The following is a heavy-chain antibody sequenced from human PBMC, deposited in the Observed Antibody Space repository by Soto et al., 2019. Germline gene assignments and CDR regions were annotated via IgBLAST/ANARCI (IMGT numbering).Heavy chain of an antibody. Sequence: SDTLSLTCTVSGGSISSYYWSWIRQPPGKGLEWIVYIYYSGSTNYNPSLKSRVTISVDTSKNQFSLKLSSVTAADTAVYYCARAEGKGYDSSGYYILGDAFDIGGQGTMVPVSS. CDR1: GGSISSYY. CDR3: ARAEGKGYDSSGYYILGDAFDI. V-gene: IGHV4-59*07. CDR2: IYYSGST. J-gene: IGHJ3*02. D-gene: IGHD3-22*01.